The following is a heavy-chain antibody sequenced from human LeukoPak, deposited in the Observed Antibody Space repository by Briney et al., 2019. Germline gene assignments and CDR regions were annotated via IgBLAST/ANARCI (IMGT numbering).Heavy chain of an antibody. CDR2: ISTSGSNV. V-gene: IGHV3-11*04. J-gene: IGHJ6*02. D-gene: IGHD2-15*01. CDR3: ARDSSEGCSGGSCYMGGSYYYYGMDV. CDR1: GFTFSDHY. Sequence: GGSLRLSCAASGFTFSDHYMSWIRQAPGKGLEWVSYISTSGSNVYYAYSLKGRVTVSRDNADNSLYLQMNSLRAEDTAVYYCARDSSEGCSGGSCYMGGSYYYYGMDVWGQGTTVTVSS.